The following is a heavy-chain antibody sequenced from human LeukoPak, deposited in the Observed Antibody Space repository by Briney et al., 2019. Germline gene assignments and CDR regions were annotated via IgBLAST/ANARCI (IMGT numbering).Heavy chain of an antibody. D-gene: IGHD3-3*01. V-gene: IGHV4-38-2*01. CDR3: ARRDTYYDFWSGYHNWFDP. J-gene: IGHJ5*02. CDR1: GYSISSGYY. Sequence: SETLSLTCAVSGYSISSGYYWGWSRQPPGKGVEWIGSIYHSGSTYYNPSLKSRVTISVDTSKNQFSLKLSSVTAADTAVYYCARRDTYYDFWSGYHNWFDPWGQGTLVTVSS. CDR2: IYHSGST.